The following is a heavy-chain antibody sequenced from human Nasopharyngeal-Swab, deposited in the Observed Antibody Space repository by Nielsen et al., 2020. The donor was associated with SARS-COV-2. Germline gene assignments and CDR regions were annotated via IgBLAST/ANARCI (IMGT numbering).Heavy chain of an antibody. Sequence: WVRQAPGQGLEWMGGIIPILGTANYTQKFQGRVTITADKSTSTAYMELSSLRSEDTAVYYCARGGADDILTGPYYYYYYYMDVWGKGTTVTVSS. J-gene: IGHJ6*03. V-gene: IGHV1-69*06. D-gene: IGHD3-9*01. CDR2: IIPILGTA. CDR3: ARGGADDILTGPYYYYYYYMDV.